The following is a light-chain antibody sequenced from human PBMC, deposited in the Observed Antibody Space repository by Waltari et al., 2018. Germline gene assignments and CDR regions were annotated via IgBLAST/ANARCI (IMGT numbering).Light chain of an antibody. CDR1: QSVSSS. J-gene: IGKJ2*01. V-gene: IGKV3-20*01. CDR2: GAS. Sequence: EIVLTQSPGTLSFSPGERATLSGTASQSVSSSLGWYQQKPGQAPRRPLYGASNRATGIPDRFSGSGSGTDFTLTISRLEPEDFVVYYCQQYGSSPHTFGQGTKLEIK. CDR3: QQYGSSPHT.